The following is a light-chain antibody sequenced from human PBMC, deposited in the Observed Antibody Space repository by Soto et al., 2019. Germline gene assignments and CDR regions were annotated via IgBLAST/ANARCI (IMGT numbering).Light chain of an antibody. CDR3: QQYRLYPWT. CDR1: QTIGIS. V-gene: IGKV1-5*03. CDR2: KAS. Sequence: DIQMTQSPSTLSASVADRVTITCRASQTIGISLAWYQHKPGKAPNLLIYKASSLESGVPSRFSGSGSGTEFTLPISSLQPDDFATYYCQQYRLYPWTFGQGTKVESK. J-gene: IGKJ1*01.